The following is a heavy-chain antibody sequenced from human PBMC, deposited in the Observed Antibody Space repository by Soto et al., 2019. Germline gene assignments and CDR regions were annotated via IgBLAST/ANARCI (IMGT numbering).Heavy chain of an antibody. Sequence: EVQLLESGGDLVQPGGSLRLSCAASGFTFTSYAMSWSRQAQGKGLEWVSAITGGGDNTYYADSVKGRFTISRDNSKNTLYLQMNSLRAEDTAFYYCTQDGGSRDWLTVNWGQGTLVTVSS. CDR3: TQDGGSRDWLTVN. V-gene: IGHV3-23*01. J-gene: IGHJ4*02. CDR2: ITGGGDNT. D-gene: IGHD3-9*01. CDR1: GFTFTSYA.